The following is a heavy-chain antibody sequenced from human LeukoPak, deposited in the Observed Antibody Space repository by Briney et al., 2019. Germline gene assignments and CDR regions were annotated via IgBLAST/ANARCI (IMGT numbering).Heavy chain of an antibody. V-gene: IGHV1-18*01. CDR3: ARDLERYYDLEGRSGY. Sequence: ASVKVSCKASTYTFITYGVAWVRQAPGQGLEWMGWIGPNNGNTNYAQNLQGRVTMTTDTLATTAYMELRSLRSDDTAVYYCARDLERYYDLEGRSGYWGQGTLVTVSS. CDR2: IGPNNGNT. D-gene: IGHD3-3*01. J-gene: IGHJ4*02. CDR1: TYTFITYG.